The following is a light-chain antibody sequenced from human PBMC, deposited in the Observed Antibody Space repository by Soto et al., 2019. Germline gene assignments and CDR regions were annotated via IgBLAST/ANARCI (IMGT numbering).Light chain of an antibody. CDR2: EVS. V-gene: IGLV2-14*01. CDR3: SSYTSSSTLYV. Sequence: SALAQPRSVSGSPGQSVTISCTGTGNDVGAYNYVSWYQQHPGKAPKLMIYEVSNRPSGVSNRFSGSKSGNTASLTISGLQAEDEADYYCSSYTSSSTLYVFGTGTKVTV. CDR1: GNDVGAYNY. J-gene: IGLJ1*01.